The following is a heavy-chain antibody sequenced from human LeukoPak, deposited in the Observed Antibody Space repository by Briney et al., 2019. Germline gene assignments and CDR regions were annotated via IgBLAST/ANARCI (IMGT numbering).Heavy chain of an antibody. V-gene: IGHV4-34*01. CDR1: GGSFSGCY. CDR2: INHSGST. CDR3: ARGLEQPKKGYMDV. J-gene: IGHJ6*03. Sequence: PSETLSLTCAVYGGSFSGCYWSWIRQPPGKGLEWIGEINHSGSTNYNPSLKSRVTISVDTSKNQFSLKLSSVTAADTAVYYCARGLEQPKKGYMDVWGKGTTVTVSS.